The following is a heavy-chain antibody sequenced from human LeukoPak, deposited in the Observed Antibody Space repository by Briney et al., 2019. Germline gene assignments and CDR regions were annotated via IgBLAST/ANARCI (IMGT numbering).Heavy chain of an antibody. CDR3: ARSGDSGSYYNY. J-gene: IGHJ4*02. CDR2: IYHSGST. Sequence: SETLSLTCAVSGGSISSSNWWSWVRQPPGKGLEWIGEIYHSGSTNYNPSLKSRVTISVDKSKNQFSLRLSSVTAADTAVYYCARSGDSGSYYNYWGQGTLVTVSS. V-gene: IGHV4-4*02. CDR1: GGSISSSNW. D-gene: IGHD1-26*01.